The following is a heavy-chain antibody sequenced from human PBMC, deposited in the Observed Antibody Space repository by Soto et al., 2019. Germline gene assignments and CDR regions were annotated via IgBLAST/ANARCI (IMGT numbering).Heavy chain of an antibody. CDR3: ARGRYYGSGSRTDYYYYYGMDV. CDR1: GGTFSSYA. D-gene: IGHD3-10*01. CDR2: IIPIFGTA. V-gene: IGHV1-69*12. Sequence: QVQLVQSGAEVKKPGSSVKVSCKASGGTFSSYAISWVRQAPGQGLEWMGGIIPIFGTANYAQKFQGRVTITADESTSTAYMELSCLRSEDTAVYYCARGRYYGSGSRTDYYYYYGMDVWGQGTTVTVSS. J-gene: IGHJ6*02.